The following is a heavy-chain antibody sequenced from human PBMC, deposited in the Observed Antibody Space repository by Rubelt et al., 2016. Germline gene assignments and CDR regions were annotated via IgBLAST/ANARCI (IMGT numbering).Heavy chain of an antibody. CDR3: ARLADYGGNGGDY. Sequence: MGRIDPSDSYTNYSPSFQGQVTISADKSISTAYLQWSSLKASDTAMYYCARLADYGGNGGDYWGQGTLVTVSS. CDR2: IDPSDSYT. V-gene: IGHV5-10-1*04. J-gene: IGHJ4*02. D-gene: IGHD4-23*01.